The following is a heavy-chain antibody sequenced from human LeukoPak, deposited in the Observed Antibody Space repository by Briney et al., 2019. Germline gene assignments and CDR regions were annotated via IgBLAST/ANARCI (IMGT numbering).Heavy chain of an antibody. V-gene: IGHV1-8*01. D-gene: IGHD3-22*01. Sequence: APVKVSCKASGYTFTSYDINWVRQATGQGLEWMGWMNPNSGNTGYAQKFQGRVTMTRNTSISTAYMELSSLRSEDTAVYYCARAYYDSSGYYLGYLVSDYWGQGTLVTASS. CDR3: ARAYYDSSGYYLGYLVSDY. CDR2: MNPNSGNT. J-gene: IGHJ4*02. CDR1: GYTFTSYD.